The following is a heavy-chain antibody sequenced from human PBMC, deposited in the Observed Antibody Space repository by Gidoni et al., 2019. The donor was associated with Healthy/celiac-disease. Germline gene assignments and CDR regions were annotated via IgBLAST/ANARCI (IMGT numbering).Heavy chain of an antibody. Sequence: QVQLQQWAAGLLKRSETLSLTCAVYGGSFSVYYWSWIRQPQGKGLEWIGEINHSGSTNYKTALKSRVTISVDTSKNQFSLKLSAVTAADTAVYYCASGNQTYYFDYWGQGTLVTGSS. CDR2: INHSGST. J-gene: IGHJ4*02. CDR1: GGSFSVYY. V-gene: IGHV4-34*01. CDR3: ASGNQTYYFDY.